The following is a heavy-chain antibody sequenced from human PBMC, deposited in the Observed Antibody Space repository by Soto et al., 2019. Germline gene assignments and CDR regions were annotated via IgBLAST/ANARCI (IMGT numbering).Heavy chain of an antibody. D-gene: IGHD3-3*01. CDR3: ARDGAYDFWSGYSLGMDV. V-gene: IGHV1-2*02. Sequence: GXSVKVSCKASGYTFTGYYMHWVRQAPGQGLEWMGWINPNSGGTNYAQKFQGRVTMTRDTSISTAYMELSRLRSDDTAVYYCARDGAYDFWSGYSLGMDVWGQGTTVTVSS. CDR2: INPNSGGT. CDR1: GYTFTGYY. J-gene: IGHJ6*02.